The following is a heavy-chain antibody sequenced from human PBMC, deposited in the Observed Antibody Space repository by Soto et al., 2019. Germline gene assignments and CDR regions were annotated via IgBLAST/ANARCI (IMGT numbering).Heavy chain of an antibody. V-gene: IGHV3-15*01. CDR1: GFTFSNAW. CDR2: IKSKTDGGTT. D-gene: IGHD3-16*01. Sequence: GESLKISCVASGFTFSNAWMSWVRQAPGKGLEWVGRIKSKTDGGTTDYAAPVKGRFTISRDDSKNTLYLQMNSLKTEDTAVYYCTTSWGGRGAFDIWGQGTMVTVSS. J-gene: IGHJ3*02. CDR3: TTSWGGRGAFDI.